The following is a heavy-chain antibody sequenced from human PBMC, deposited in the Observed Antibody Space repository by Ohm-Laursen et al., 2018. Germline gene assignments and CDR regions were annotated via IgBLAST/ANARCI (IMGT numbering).Heavy chain of an antibody. J-gene: IGHJ3*02. V-gene: IGHV3-15*01. CDR3: ATGLPADDAFNI. CDR1: GFSFSSHG. Sequence: SLRLSCAASGFSFSSHGMHWVRQAPGKGLEWVGRIKRKADGETTDYAAPVKDRLTISRDDSKTTLYLQMNSLKTEDTAVYYCATGLPADDAFNIWGQGTMVTVSS. CDR2: IKRKADGETT.